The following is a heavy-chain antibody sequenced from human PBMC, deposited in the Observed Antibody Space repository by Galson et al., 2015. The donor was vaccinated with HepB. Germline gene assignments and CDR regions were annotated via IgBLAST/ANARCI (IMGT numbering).Heavy chain of an antibody. Sequence: SLRLSCADSGFTLASYAMHWVRQAPGKGLEWVALISYDGTTKLYAESVKGRFTISRDKSENTLYLQMNSLRVEDTAMYYCANDRQQDLKHCFDCWGQGTLVTVSS. CDR2: ISYDGTTK. CDR3: ANDRQQDLKHCFDC. D-gene: IGHD6-13*01. CDR1: GFTLASYA. J-gene: IGHJ4*02. V-gene: IGHV3-30*18.